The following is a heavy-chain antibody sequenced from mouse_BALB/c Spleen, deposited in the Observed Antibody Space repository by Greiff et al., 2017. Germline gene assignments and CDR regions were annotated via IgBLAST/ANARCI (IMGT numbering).Heavy chain of an antibody. J-gene: IGHJ4*01. CDR2: ISYSGST. CDR3: ASPNSSGSNYYAMDY. CDR1: GYSITSDYA. D-gene: IGHD3-1*01. V-gene: IGHV3-2*02. Sequence: EVKLQESGPGLVKPSQSLSLTCTVTGYSITSDYAWNWIRQFPGNKLEWMGYISYSGSTSYNPSLKSRISITRDTSKNQFFLQLNSVTTEDTATYYCASPNSSGSNYYAMDYWGQGTSVTVSS.